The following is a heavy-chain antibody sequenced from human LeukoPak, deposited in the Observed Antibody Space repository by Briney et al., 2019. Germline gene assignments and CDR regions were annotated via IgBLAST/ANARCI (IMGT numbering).Heavy chain of an antibody. D-gene: IGHD1-26*01. Sequence: GESLRLSCAASGFNFTNAWMTWVRQAPGKGLEWVGRIKSETDGGTIHYGAPVKGRFIISRDDSKNTVGLQMNSLKTEDTGVYYCTTSIVGTTAYWGQGTLVIVSS. CDR2: IKSETDGGTI. J-gene: IGHJ4*02. CDR3: TTSIVGTTAY. V-gene: IGHV3-15*01. CDR1: GFNFTNAW.